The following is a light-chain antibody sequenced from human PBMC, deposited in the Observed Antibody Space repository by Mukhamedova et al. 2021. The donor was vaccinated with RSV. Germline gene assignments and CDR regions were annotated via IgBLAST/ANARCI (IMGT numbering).Light chain of an antibody. Sequence: WYHRRVHGKVPELLIFAASTLQSGVPSRFSGTGSGTDFSLTISSLQPEDVATYYCQKYNNAPWTFGQGTKVEIK. J-gene: IGKJ1*01. CDR2: AAS. CDR3: QKYNNAPWT. V-gene: IGKV1-27*01.